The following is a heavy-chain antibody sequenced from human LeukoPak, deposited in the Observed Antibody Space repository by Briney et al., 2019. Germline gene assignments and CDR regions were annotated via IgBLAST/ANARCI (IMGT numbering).Heavy chain of an antibody. CDR3: ARGIVVVTKLTYFDY. CDR2: IYPGDSDT. V-gene: IGHV5-51*01. D-gene: IGHD2-21*02. CDR1: GYSFTSYW. J-gene: IGHJ4*02. Sequence: GETLKISCKGSGYSFTSYWIGWVRQMPGKGLEWMGIIYPGDSDTRYSPSFQGQVTISADKSISTAYLQWSSLKASDTAMYYCARGIVVVTKLTYFDYWGQGTLVTVSS.